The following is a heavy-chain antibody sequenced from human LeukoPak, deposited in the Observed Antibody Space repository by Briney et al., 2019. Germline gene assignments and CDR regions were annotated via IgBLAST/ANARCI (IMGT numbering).Heavy chain of an antibody. CDR2: INGNGGST. J-gene: IGHJ3*02. D-gene: IGHD3-22*01. CDR3: ARIDTYYYDSSGYYSAFDI. Sequence: PGGSLRLSCAASGFTFSRSAMHWVRQAPRKGLEWVSGINGNGGSTGYADSVKGRFTISRDNAKNSLYLQMNSLRAEDTALYYCARIDTYYYDSSGYYSAFDIWGQGTIVTVSS. CDR1: GFTFSRSA. V-gene: IGHV3-20*04.